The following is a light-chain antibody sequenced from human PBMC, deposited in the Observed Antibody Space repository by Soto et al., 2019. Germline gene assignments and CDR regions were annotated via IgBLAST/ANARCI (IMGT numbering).Light chain of an antibody. V-gene: IGLV1-40*01. CDR3: QSYDSSLTTFV. Sequence: QSVLTQPPSVTGAPGQRVAISCTGSSSNIGGETDVHWYQQLPGTAPKRLIYGDNNRPSGVPDRFSGSKSGTSASLAITGLQPEDEADYYCQSYDSSLTTFVFGTGTKVTVL. J-gene: IGLJ1*01. CDR1: SSNIGGETD. CDR2: GDN.